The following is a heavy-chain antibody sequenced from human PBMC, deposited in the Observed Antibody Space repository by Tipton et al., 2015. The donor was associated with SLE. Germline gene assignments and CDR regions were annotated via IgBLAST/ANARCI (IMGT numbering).Heavy chain of an antibody. V-gene: IGHV4-31*02. CDR2: IFHTGSA. J-gene: IGHJ3*02. Sequence: RSLRLSCTVSGGSISGSAYYWNWIRQHPEKGLEWIGYIFHTGSAYYNPSLKSRLTISVDTSNHQFSLNLSSVTAADTAVYYCARAPMGRDYRRGSFEIWGQGIMVTVSS. CDR1: GGSISGSAYY. D-gene: IGHD4-11*01. CDR3: ARAPMGRDYRRGSFEI.